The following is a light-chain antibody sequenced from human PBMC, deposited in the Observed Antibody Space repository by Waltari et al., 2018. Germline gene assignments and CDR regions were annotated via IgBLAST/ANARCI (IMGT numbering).Light chain of an antibody. CDR3: QMYVRLPVT. CDR1: QSVGRA. Sequence: EIVLTQSPGTLALSPGERATLSCRASQSVGRALAWYQQKPGQAPRLLIYAASSRTTGIPDRLRGSGSGTDFSLTISRVEPEDFAVYYCQMYVRLPVTFGQGTKVEVK. CDR2: AAS. V-gene: IGKV3-20*01. J-gene: IGKJ1*01.